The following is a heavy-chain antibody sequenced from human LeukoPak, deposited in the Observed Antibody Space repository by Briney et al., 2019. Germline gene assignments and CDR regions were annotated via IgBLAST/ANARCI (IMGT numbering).Heavy chain of an antibody. CDR2: IYESGST. V-gene: IGHV4-31*03. J-gene: IGHJ6*03. CDR3: ARNTGIAAVGNPSYYFYYYMDV. Sequence: SETLSLTCTVSGASISSGGYYWSWVRQYPGKGLEWIGCIYESGSTFYTPSLKSRVSISLDTSKNQFSLRVISVTAADTAVYFCARNTGIAAVGNPSYYFYYYMDVWGKGTTVTVSS. D-gene: IGHD6-13*01. CDR1: GASISSGGYY.